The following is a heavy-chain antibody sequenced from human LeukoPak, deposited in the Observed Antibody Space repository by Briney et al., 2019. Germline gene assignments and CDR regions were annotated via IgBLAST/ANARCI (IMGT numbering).Heavy chain of an antibody. CDR1: GGSISSYY. D-gene: IGHD1-26*01. CDR3: ARWPVGATKYYFDY. J-gene: IGHJ4*02. Sequence: PSETLSLTCTVSGGSISSYYWSWLRQPPGKGLEWIGYIYYSGSTNYNPSLKSRVTISVDTSKNQFSLKLSSVTAADTAVYYCARWPVGATKYYFDYWGQGTLVTVSS. CDR2: IYYSGST. V-gene: IGHV4-59*01.